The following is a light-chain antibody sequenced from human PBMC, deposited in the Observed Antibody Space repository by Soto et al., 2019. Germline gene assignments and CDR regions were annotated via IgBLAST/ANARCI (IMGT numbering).Light chain of an antibody. Sequence: EIVMTQSPATLSVSPRERATLSCRASQSLTSNLAWYQQKPGQAPRLLIYGASTRATGVPARFSGSGSGTEFTLTISSLQSEDFAVYYCQQYNDWPSHITFGPGTKVDIK. CDR3: QQYNDWPSHIT. V-gene: IGKV3-15*01. J-gene: IGKJ3*01. CDR2: GAS. CDR1: QSLTSN.